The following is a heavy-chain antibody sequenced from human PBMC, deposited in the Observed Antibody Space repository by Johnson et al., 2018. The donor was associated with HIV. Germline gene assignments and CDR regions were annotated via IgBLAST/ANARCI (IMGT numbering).Heavy chain of an antibody. CDR1: GFTFSSYA. J-gene: IGHJ3*02. CDR3: ARDHTRFWRQYQLLFSAFDI. CDR2: ISYDGSNK. D-gene: IGHD2-2*01. Sequence: QVQLVESGGGVVQPGGSLRLSCAASGFTFSSYAMHWVRQAPGKGLEWVAVISYDGSNKYYADSVKGRFTISRDNTKNSLYLQMNSLRAEDTALYHFARDHTRFWRQYQLLFSAFDIWSQGTMVTVSS. V-gene: IGHV3-30*04.